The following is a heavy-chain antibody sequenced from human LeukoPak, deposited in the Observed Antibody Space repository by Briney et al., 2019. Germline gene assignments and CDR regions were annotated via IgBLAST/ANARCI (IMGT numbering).Heavy chain of an antibody. CDR3: ARDEGSYYDSSGYYYFDY. Sequence: SETLSLTCAVYGGSFSGYYWSWIRQPPGKGLEWIGSIYHSGSTYYNPSLKSRVTISVDTSKNQFSLKLSSVTAADTAVYYCARDEGSYYDSSGYYYFDYWGQGTLVTVSS. V-gene: IGHV4-34*01. CDR1: GGSFSGYY. D-gene: IGHD3-22*01. CDR2: IYHSGST. J-gene: IGHJ4*02.